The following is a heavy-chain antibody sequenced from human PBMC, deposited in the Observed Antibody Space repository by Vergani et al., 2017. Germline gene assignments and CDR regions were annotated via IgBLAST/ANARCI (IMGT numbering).Heavy chain of an antibody. CDR1: GGSISSGAYY. Sequence: QVQLQASGPGLVRPFQTLSLTCTVSGGSISSGAYYWSWIRQHPGKGLEWIGYIYYSGSTYYNPSLKSRVTISVDTSKNQFSLNLTSVTAADTAVYYCAKDRDGYTGIDYWGQGTLVTVSS. CDR3: AKDRDGYTGIDY. CDR2: IYYSGST. J-gene: IGHJ4*02. V-gene: IGHV4-31*03. D-gene: IGHD5-24*01.